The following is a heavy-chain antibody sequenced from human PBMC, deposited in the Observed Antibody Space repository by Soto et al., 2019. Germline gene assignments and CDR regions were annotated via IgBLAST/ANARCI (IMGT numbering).Heavy chain of an antibody. D-gene: IGHD3-22*01. Sequence: EVQLVESGGGLVKPEGSLRLSCAASGFTFSSYSMNWVRQAPGKGLEWVSSISSSSSYIYYADSVKGRFTISRDNAKNSLYLQTNSLRAEDTAVYYCARDRANYYDSSEYYYYYGMDVWGQGTTVTVSS. CDR2: ISSSSSYI. CDR3: ARDRANYYDSSEYYYYYGMDV. CDR1: GFTFSSYS. J-gene: IGHJ6*02. V-gene: IGHV3-21*01.